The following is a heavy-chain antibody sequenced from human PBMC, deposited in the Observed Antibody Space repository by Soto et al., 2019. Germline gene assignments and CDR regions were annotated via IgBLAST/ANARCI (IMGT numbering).Heavy chain of an antibody. CDR1: GFTFSSYA. D-gene: IGHD1-1*01. J-gene: IGHJ6*02. CDR2: ISGSGGST. V-gene: IGHV3-23*01. CDR3: TTRRVALVGYGMDV. Sequence: GGSLRLSCAASGFTFSSYAMSWVRQAPGKGLEWVSAISGSGGSTYYADSVKGRFTISRDNSKNTLYLQMNSLRAEDTAVYYCTTRRVALVGYGMDVWGQGTTVTVSS.